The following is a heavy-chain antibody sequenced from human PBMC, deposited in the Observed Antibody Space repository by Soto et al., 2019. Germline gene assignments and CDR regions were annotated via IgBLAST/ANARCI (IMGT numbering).Heavy chain of an antibody. Sequence: VASVKVSCKASGYTFTGYYMHWVRQAPGQGLEWMGWINPNSGDTNYAQKFQGWVTMTIDTSISTAYMELRSLRSDDTAVYYCARGSEWFDPWGQGTLVTVSS. CDR1: GYTFTGYY. CDR3: ARGSEWFDP. J-gene: IGHJ5*02. D-gene: IGHD3-3*01. V-gene: IGHV1-2*04. CDR2: INPNSGDT.